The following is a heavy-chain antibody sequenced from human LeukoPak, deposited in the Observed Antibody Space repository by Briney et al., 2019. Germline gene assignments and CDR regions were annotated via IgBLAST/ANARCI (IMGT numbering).Heavy chain of an antibody. CDR3: VRDFYVDY. Sequence: GGSLRLSCAASGFTFNVYWMNWVRQAPGKGLEWVDNIKHDGTEKNYVDSVKGRFTIYRDNAENTLYLQMNSLRAEDTAVYYCVRDFYVDYWGQGAMVTVSS. CDR2: IKHDGTEK. D-gene: IGHD2/OR15-2a*01. J-gene: IGHJ4*02. V-gene: IGHV3-7*03. CDR1: GFTFNVYW.